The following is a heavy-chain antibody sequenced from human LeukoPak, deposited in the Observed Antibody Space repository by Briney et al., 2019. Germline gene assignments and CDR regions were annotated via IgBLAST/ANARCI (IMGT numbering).Heavy chain of an antibody. CDR1: GYTFTSYY. CDR2: INPSGGST. Sequence: ASVKVSCKASGYTFTSYYMHWVRQAPGQGLEWMGIINPSGGSTSYAQKFQGRVTMTRDTSTSTVYMELSSLRSEDTAVYYCAREAHYDSSGPLDWFDPWGQGTLVTVFS. CDR3: AREAHYDSSGPLDWFDP. D-gene: IGHD3-22*01. V-gene: IGHV1-46*01. J-gene: IGHJ5*02.